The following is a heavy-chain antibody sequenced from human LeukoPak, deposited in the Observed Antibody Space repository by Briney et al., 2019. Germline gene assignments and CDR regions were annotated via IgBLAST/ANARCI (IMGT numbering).Heavy chain of an antibody. CDR3: ARGKHLIVVVPAAIYDP. J-gene: IGHJ5*02. CDR2: IKQDGSEK. CDR1: GFTFSSYC. D-gene: IGHD2-2*01. V-gene: IGHV3-7*01. Sequence: GGSLRLSCADSGFTFSSYCMSWVRQAPGKGLEWVANIKQDGSEKYYVDSVKGRFTISRDNAKNSLYLQMNSLRAEDTAVYYCARGKHLIVVVPAAIYDPWGQGTLVTVSS.